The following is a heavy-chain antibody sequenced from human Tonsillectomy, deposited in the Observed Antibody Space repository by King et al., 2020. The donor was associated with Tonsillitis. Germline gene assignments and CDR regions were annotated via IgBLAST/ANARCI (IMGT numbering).Heavy chain of an antibody. V-gene: IGHV3-23*04. D-gene: IGHD4-17*01. CDR2: ISVRGSGT. CDR3: ARGSYGDYDS. CDR1: GFTFSSYA. Sequence: DVQLVESGGGLVQPEESLRLSCIASGFTFSSYALSWVRQAPGKGLEWVSAISVRGSGTYYADSVKGRFTISRDNSKNTIYLQMTSLRAEDTAVYFCARGSYGDYDSWGQGTLVTVSS. J-gene: IGHJ5*01.